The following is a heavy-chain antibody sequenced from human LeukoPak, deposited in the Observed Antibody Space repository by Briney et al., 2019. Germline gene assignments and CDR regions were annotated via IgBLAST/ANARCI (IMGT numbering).Heavy chain of an antibody. CDR3: ARHPLQQWLVRSDYYYMDV. D-gene: IGHD6-19*01. Sequence: SETLSLTCTVSGGSIISTDDYWGWIRQPPGKGPEWIGEINHSGSTNYNPSLKSRVTISVDTPKNQFSLKLSSVTAADTAVYYSARHPLQQWLVRSDYYYMDVWGKGTTVTISS. CDR2: INHSGST. CDR1: GGSIISTDDY. J-gene: IGHJ6*03. V-gene: IGHV4-39*01.